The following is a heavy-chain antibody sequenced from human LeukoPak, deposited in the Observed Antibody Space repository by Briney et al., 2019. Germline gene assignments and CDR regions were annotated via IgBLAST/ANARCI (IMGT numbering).Heavy chain of an antibody. V-gene: IGHV3-66*02. D-gene: IGHD7-27*01. J-gene: IGHJ4*02. Sequence: GGSLRLSCAASGLTVSSNYMTWIRQAPRKGLEWVSIIYSGGNTYYADSVKGRFAISRDNSKNTVYLQMNSLRDEDTAVYYCVTLPGGGYWGKEPLFTVSS. CDR2: IYSGGNT. CDR1: GLTVSSNY. CDR3: VTLPGGGY.